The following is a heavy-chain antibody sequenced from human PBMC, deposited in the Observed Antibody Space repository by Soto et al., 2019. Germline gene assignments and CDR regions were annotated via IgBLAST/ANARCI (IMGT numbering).Heavy chain of an antibody. CDR2: ISGSGGST. CDR1: GLTFSNYA. V-gene: IGHV3-23*01. J-gene: IGHJ4*02. CDR3: AKGGISGVVTTYFDY. D-gene: IGHD3-3*01. Sequence: GGSMRLSCSASGLTFSNYAMNWVRQAPGKGLEWISTISGSGGSTYYSDSVKGRFTISRDNSKNALYLQLSSLKVEDTAVYYCAKGGISGVVTTYFDYWGQGTLVTVSS.